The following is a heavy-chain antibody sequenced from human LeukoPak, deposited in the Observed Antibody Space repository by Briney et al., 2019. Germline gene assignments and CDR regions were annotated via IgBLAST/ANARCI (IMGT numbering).Heavy chain of an antibody. V-gene: IGHV4-59*01. CDR1: GGSISSYY. CDR3: ARNDCSSTSCYDKNWYFDL. D-gene: IGHD2-2*01. J-gene: IGHJ2*01. Sequence: SETLSLTCTVSGGSISSYYWSWIRQPPGKGLEWIGYIYYSGGTNYNPSLKSRVTISVDTSKNQFSLKLSSVTAADTAVYYCARNDCSSTSCYDKNWYFDLWGRGTLVTVSS. CDR2: IYYSGGT.